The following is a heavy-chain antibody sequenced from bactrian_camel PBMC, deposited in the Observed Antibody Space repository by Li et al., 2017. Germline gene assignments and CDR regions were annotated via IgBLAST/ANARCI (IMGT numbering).Heavy chain of an antibody. CDR2: IDSDGTT. CDR1: GFTFSSSD. Sequence: VQLVESGGGLVQPGGSLRLSCTASGFTFSSSDMSWVRQAPGKEREGVADIDSDGTTEYADSVKGRFTISQGNAENTLYLQMNSLKSEDTAMYFCAARGLGADCSGPRRSSAEYVYWGQGTQVTVS. CDR3: AARGLGADCSGPRRSSAEYVY. J-gene: IGHJ4*01. D-gene: IGHD3*01. V-gene: IGHV3S10*01.